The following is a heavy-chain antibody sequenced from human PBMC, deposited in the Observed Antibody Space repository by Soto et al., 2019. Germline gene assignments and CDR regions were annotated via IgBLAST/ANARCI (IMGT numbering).Heavy chain of an antibody. J-gene: IGHJ6*02. V-gene: IGHV4-31*03. Sequence: QVQLQESGPGLVKPSQTLSLICTVSGVSISSGGYVWSWIRQRPGKGLEWIGYIYYTGSADFNPSLESRVTMSVDTSHNQFSPRLTSVTAADTAVYFCARIVNTMTFYYGMDVWGQGTTVTVSS. CDR1: GVSISSGGYV. D-gene: IGHD3-22*01. CDR3: ARIVNTMTFYYGMDV. CDR2: IYYTGSA.